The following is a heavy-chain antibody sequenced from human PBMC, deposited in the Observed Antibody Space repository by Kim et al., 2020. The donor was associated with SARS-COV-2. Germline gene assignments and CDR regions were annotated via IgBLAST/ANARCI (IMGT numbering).Heavy chain of an antibody. Sequence: GGYLRLSCAASGFTFTRYWMHWVRQAPGKGLVWVSRINSDGSTTNYADSVKGRFTISRDNAKNTLYLQMNSLTAEDTAVYYCTRDLVLWGQGTLVTVSS. CDR2: INSDGSTT. D-gene: IGHD2-2*01. V-gene: IGHV3-74*01. J-gene: IGHJ4*02. CDR1: GFTFTRYW. CDR3: TRDLVL.